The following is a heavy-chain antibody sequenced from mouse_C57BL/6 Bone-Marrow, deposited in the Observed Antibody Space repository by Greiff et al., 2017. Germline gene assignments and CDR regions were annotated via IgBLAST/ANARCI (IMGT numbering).Heavy chain of an antibody. CDR2: INPSTGGT. V-gene: IGHV1-42*01. D-gene: IGHD1-1*01. CDR1: GYSFTGYY. CDR3: ARRVITTVVGYFDV. J-gene: IGHJ1*03. Sequence: VQLKQSGPELVKPGASVKISCKASGYSFTGYYMNWVKQSPEKSLEWIGEINPSTGGTTYNQTFKAKATLTVDKSSSTAYMQLKSLTSEDSAVYYCARRVITTVVGYFDVWGTGTTVTVSS.